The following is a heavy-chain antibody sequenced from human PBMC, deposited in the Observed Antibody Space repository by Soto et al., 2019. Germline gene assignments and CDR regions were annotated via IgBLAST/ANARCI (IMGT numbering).Heavy chain of an antibody. Sequence: PGGSLRLSCAASGFTFSSYAMHWVRQAPGKGLEWVAVISYDGSNKYYADSVKGRFTISRDNSKNTLYLQMNSLRAEDTAVYYCARDSTGLAVAVNWYFDLWGSGTLVTVSS. CDR2: ISYDGSNK. J-gene: IGHJ2*01. D-gene: IGHD6-19*01. CDR3: ARDSTGLAVAVNWYFDL. CDR1: GFTFSSYA. V-gene: IGHV3-30-3*01.